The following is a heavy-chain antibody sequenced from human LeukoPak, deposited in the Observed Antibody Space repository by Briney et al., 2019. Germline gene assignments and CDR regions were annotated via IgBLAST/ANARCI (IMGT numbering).Heavy chain of an antibody. CDR2: ISSSSSYI. J-gene: IGHJ4*02. CDR1: GFTFSSYS. CDR3: ARVGDYGDYVGY. V-gene: IGHV3-21*01. D-gene: IGHD4-17*01. Sequence: GGSLRLSCAASGFTFSSYSMNWVRQAPGKGLEWVSSISSSSSYIYYADSVKGRFTISRDNAKNSLYLQMNSLRAEDTAVYYCARVGDYGDYVGYWGQGTLVTVSS.